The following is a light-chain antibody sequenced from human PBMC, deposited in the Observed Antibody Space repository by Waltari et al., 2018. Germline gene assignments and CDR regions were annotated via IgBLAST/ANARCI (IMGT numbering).Light chain of an antibody. CDR2: RVS. Sequence: DIQMTQSPSSLSASIGDRVTITCRASQGINDYLAWFQQRPGKAPKPLIYRVSSLQRGVPTKFSGRGSGTEFTLTISSLQPEDFATYYCLQYNSYPRTFGQGTKVEIK. CDR3: LQYNSYPRT. CDR1: QGINDY. V-gene: IGKV1-16*02. J-gene: IGKJ1*01.